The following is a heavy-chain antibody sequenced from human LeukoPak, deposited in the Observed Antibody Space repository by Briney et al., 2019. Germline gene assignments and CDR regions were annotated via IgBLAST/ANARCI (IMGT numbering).Heavy chain of an antibody. Sequence: PSETLSLTCAVYGGSFSGYYWSWIRQPPGKGLEWIGETNHSGSTNYNPSLKSRVTISVDTSKNQFSLKLSSVTAADTAVYYCARANCSGGSCYSGLFDYWGQGTLVTVSS. V-gene: IGHV4-34*01. CDR3: ARANCSGGSCYSGLFDY. CDR1: GGSFSGYY. CDR2: TNHSGST. J-gene: IGHJ4*02. D-gene: IGHD2-15*01.